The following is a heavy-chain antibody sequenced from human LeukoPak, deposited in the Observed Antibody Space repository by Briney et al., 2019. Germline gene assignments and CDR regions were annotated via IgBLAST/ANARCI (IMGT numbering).Heavy chain of an antibody. CDR1: GFTFSSYG. D-gene: IGHD3-16*01. V-gene: IGHV3-30*02. J-gene: IGHJ4*02. CDR3: ATDLGEIQPTPLGHY. CDR2: IRYDGSNK. Sequence: GGSLRLSCAASGFTFSSYGMHWVRQAPGKGLEWVAFIRYDGSNKYYADSVKGRFTISRDNSKNTLYLQMNSLRAEDTAVYYCATDLGEIQPTPLGHYWGQGTLVTVSS.